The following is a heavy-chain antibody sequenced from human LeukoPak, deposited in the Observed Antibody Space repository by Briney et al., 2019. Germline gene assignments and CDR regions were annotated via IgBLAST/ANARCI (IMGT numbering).Heavy chain of an antibody. J-gene: IGHJ3*02. D-gene: IGHD4-17*01. V-gene: IGHV4-59*01. CDR3: ARFKGNYGDYPDAFDI. CDR1: GGSISSYY. CDR2: IYYSGST. Sequence: PSETLSLTCTVSGGSISSYYWSWIRQPPGKGLEWIGYIYYSGSTNYNPSLKSRVTISVDTSKNQFSLKLSSVTAADTAVYYCARFKGNYGDYPDAFDIWGQGKMVTVSS.